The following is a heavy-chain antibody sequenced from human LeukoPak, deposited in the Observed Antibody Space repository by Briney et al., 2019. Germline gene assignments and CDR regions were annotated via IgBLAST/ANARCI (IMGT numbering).Heavy chain of an antibody. CDR2: ISSGGMWI. CDR1: GFTFSTYS. CDR3: ARDAGGRTQREGWFDP. J-gene: IGHJ5*02. V-gene: IGHV3-21*01. Sequence: GGSLRLSCAASGFTFSTYSMNWVRQAPGKGLEWLSSISSGGMWIYYADSLKGRFTISRDNAKNSLYLQMKSLRVEDTGVYYCARDAGGRTQREGWFDPWGQGTLVTVSS. D-gene: IGHD1-26*01.